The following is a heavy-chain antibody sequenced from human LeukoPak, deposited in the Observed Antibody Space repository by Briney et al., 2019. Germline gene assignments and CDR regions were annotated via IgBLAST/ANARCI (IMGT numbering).Heavy chain of an antibody. CDR2: IKEDGTET. Sequence: GGSLRLSCAASGFMFSSNWMSRVRLAPGKGLEWVANIKEDGTETYYVDSVKGRFTISRDNAENSLYLQMNSLRVEDTAVYYCAKEGRSLQTYWGQGTLVTVSS. D-gene: IGHD5-24*01. CDR3: AKEGRSLQTY. J-gene: IGHJ4*02. CDR1: GFMFSSNW. V-gene: IGHV3-7*03.